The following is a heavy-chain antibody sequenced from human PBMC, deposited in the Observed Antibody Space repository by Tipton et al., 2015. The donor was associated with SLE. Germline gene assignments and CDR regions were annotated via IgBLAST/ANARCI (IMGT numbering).Heavy chain of an antibody. CDR2: IYYNGNT. Sequence: TLSLTCSVSGASITSDDYYWSWIRQSPGKGLEWIAYIYYNGNTYYNPSLKSRVTISIDTSKNQFSLKLSSVTAADTAVYYCAREGGFTMTYEYFQHWGQGTLVTDSS. V-gene: IGHV4-30-4*01. CDR1: GASITSDDYY. J-gene: IGHJ1*01. D-gene: IGHD3-22*01. CDR3: AREGGFTMTYEYFQH.